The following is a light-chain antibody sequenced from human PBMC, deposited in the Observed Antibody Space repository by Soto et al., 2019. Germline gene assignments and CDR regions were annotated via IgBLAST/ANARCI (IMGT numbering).Light chain of an antibody. V-gene: IGLV2-14*01. CDR1: NSDVGIYDF. Sequence: QAVVTQPASVSGTPGQSITISCTGSNSDVGIYDFVSWYQHHPGRAPKLIVSEVSHRPSGVSNRFSGSKSGNTASLTISGRQSEDEADYYCISYTSDDVRYVFGTGTKVTVL. CDR3: ISYTSDDVRYV. CDR2: EVS. J-gene: IGLJ1*01.